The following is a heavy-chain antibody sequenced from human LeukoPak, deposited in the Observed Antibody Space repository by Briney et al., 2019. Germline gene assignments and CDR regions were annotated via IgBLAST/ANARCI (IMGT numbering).Heavy chain of an antibody. D-gene: IGHD2-15*01. CDR2: ISGSGGST. V-gene: IGHV3-23*01. J-gene: IGHJ4*02. CDR3: AKVSGSGGTKYQPFDY. Sequence: GGSLRLSCAASGFTFSTYGMHWVRQAPGKGLEWVSAISGSGGSTYYADSVKGRFTISRDNSKNTLYLQMNSLRAEDTAVYYCAKVSGSGGTKYQPFDYWGQGTLVTVSS. CDR1: GFTFSTYG.